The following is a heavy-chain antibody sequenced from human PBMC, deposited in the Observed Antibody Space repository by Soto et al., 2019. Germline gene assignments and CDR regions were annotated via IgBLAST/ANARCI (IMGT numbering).Heavy chain of an antibody. V-gene: IGHV4-30-4*01. CDR1: GGSISCDYY. D-gene: IGHD3-22*01. CDR2: VYHTGST. CDR3: AREPYDITGNRIDS. J-gene: IGHJ5*01. Sequence: SETLSLTSTVSGGSISCDYYWNWIRQAPGKGLEWIGYVYHTGSTYHNPSLKSRGSISVDTSNNQFSLKLSSVTAADTAVYFCAREPYDITGNRIDSWGQGIPVTVSS.